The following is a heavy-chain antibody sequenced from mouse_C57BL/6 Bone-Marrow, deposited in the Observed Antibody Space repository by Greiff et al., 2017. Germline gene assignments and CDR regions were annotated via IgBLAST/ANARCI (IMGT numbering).Heavy chain of an antibody. V-gene: IGHV1-69*01. J-gene: IGHJ4*01. CDR3: ARSTMITTVYYYAMDY. CDR1: GYTFTSYW. D-gene: IGHD2-4*01. CDR2: IDPSDSYT. Sequence: QVQLQQPGAELVMPGASVKLSCKASGYTFTSYWMHWVKQRPGQGLEWIGEIDPSDSYTNYTQKFKGKSTLTVDKSSSTAYMQLSSLTSEDSAVYYCARSTMITTVYYYAMDYWGQGTSVTVSS.